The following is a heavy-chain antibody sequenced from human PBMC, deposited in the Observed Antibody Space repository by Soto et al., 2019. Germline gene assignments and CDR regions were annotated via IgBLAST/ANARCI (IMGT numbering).Heavy chain of an antibody. D-gene: IGHD2-15*01. Sequence: PSETLSLTCAVYGGSFSGYYWSWIRQPPGKGLEWMGEINHSGSTNYNPSLKSRVTISVDTSKNQFSLKLSSVTAADTAVYYCARGPSLEYCSGGSCYSGRPFDYWGQGTLVTVST. V-gene: IGHV4-34*01. CDR1: GGSFSGYY. J-gene: IGHJ4*02. CDR2: INHSGST. CDR3: ARGPSLEYCSGGSCYSGRPFDY.